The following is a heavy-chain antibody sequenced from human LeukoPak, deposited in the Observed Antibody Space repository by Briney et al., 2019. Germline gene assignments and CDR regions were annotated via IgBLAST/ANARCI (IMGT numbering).Heavy chain of an antibody. Sequence: GSSVKVSCKASGGTFSSYAISWVRQAPGQGLEWMGGIIPIFGTANYAQKFQGRVTITADESTSTAYMELSSLRSEDTAVDYCARTSGCGGDCYFSAFNYWGKGPWSPSPQ. CDR3: ARTSGCGGDCYFSAFNY. CDR1: GGTFSSYA. V-gene: IGHV1-69*01. CDR2: IIPIFGTA. D-gene: IGHD2-21*01. J-gene: IGHJ4*03.